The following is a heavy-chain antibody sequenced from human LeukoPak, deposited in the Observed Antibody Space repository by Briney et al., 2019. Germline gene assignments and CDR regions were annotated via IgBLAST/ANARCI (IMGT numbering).Heavy chain of an antibody. CDR2: FDPEDGET. J-gene: IGHJ4*02. D-gene: IGHD4-17*01. V-gene: IGHV1-24*01. Sequence: GASVKVSCKVSGYTLTELSMHWVRQAPGKGLEWMGGFDPEDGETIYAQKFQGRVTITEDTSTDTAYMELSTPRSEDTPLYYWSTELYGDYSWYLDYWVQGTMVSVSS. CDR1: GYTLTELS. CDR3: STELYGDYSWYLDY.